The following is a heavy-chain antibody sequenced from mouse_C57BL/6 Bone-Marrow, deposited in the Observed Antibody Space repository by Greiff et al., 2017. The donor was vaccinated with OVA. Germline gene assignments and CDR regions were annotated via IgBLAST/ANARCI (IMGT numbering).Heavy chain of an antibody. CDR3: ARREDYYGSPSFDY. V-gene: IGHV1-82*01. D-gene: IGHD1-1*01. J-gene: IGHJ2*01. Sequence: SGPELVKPGASVKISCKASGYAFSSSWMNWVKQRPGKGLEWIGRIYPGDGDTNYNGKFKGKATLTADKSSSTAYTQLSSLTSEDSAVYFCARREDYYGSPSFDYWGQGTTLTVSS. CDR2: IYPGDGDT. CDR1: GYAFSSSW.